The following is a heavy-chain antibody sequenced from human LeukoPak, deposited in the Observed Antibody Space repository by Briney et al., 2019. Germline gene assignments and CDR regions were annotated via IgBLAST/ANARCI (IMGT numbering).Heavy chain of an antibody. CDR1: GFTFSSYE. V-gene: IGHV3-48*03. Sequence: GGSLRLSCAASGFTFSSYEMNWVRQAPGKGLEWVSYISSSGSTIYYADSVKGRFTIPRDNAKNSLYLQMNSLRAEDTAVYYCARDGGFGELAFDYWGQGTLVTVSS. CDR2: ISSSGSTI. CDR3: ARDGGFGELAFDY. J-gene: IGHJ4*02. D-gene: IGHD3-10*01.